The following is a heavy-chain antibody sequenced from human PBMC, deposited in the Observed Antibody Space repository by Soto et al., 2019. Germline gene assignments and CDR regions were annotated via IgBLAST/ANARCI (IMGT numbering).Heavy chain of an antibody. D-gene: IGHD5-12*01. CDR2: IYPGDSDT. CDR1: GYSFTSYW. CDR3: ARWDWDGYKLYGMDV. V-gene: IGHV5-51*01. Sequence: GESLKISCKGSGYSFTSYWIGWVRQMPGKGLEWMGIIYPGDSDTRYSPSFQGQVTISADKSISTAYLQWSSLKASDTAMYYCARWDWDGYKLYGMDVWGQGTTVTVSS. J-gene: IGHJ6*02.